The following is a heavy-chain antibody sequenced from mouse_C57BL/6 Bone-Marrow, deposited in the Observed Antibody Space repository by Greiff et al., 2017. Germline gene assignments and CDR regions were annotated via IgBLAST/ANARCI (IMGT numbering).Heavy chain of an antibody. V-gene: IGHV1-80*01. CDR3: ARTIYYGNYDY. CDR1: GYAFSSYW. D-gene: IGHD2-1*01. CDR2: IYPGDGDT. J-gene: IGHJ2*01. Sequence: VQLQQSGAELVKPGASVKISCKASGYAFSSYWMNWVKQRPGKGLEWIGQIYPGDGDTNYNGKFKGKATLTADKSSSTAYMQLSSLTSEDYAVYFCARTIYYGNYDYWGQGTTLTVSS.